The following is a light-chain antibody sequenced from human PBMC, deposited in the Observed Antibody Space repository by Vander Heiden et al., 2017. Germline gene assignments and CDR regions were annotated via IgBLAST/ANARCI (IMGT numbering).Light chain of an antibody. CDR1: QRITSY. CDR3: QQSYSLPLT. J-gene: IGKJ4*01. V-gene: IGKV1-39*01. CDR2: AAS. Sequence: IQMTQFPSSLSASVGDRVTITCRASQRITSYLNWYQQKPGQAPKLLIYAASSLQSGVPSRFSGSGSGTDFTLTISSLQPEDFATYYCQQSYSLPLTFGGGTKVEIK.